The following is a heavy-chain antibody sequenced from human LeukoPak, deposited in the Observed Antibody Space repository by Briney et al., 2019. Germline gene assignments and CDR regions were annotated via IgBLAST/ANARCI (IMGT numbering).Heavy chain of an antibody. D-gene: IGHD6-6*01. J-gene: IGHJ5*02. CDR1: GFTFSSYG. V-gene: IGHV3-30*18. CDR2: ISYDGSNK. Sequence: GGSLRLSCAASGFTFSSYGMHWVRQAPGKGLEWVAVISYDGSNKYYADSVKGRFTISRDNSKNTLYLQMNSLRAEDTAVYYCAKAPGIAARPFDPWGLGTLVTVSS. CDR3: AKAPGIAARPFDP.